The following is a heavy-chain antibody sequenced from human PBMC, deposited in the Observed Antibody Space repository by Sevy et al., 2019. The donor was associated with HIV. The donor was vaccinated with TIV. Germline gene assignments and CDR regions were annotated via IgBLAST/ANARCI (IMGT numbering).Heavy chain of an antibody. CDR2: INHSGST. CDR3: ARGKAAAGDGTRYYYYMDV. Sequence: SETLSLTCAVYGGSFSGYYWSWIRQPPGKGLEWIGEINHSGSTNYNPSLKSRVTISVDTSKNQFSLKLSSVTAADTAVYYCARGKAAAGDGTRYYYYMDVWGKGTTVTVSS. V-gene: IGHV4-34*01. J-gene: IGHJ6*03. D-gene: IGHD6-13*01. CDR1: GGSFSGYY.